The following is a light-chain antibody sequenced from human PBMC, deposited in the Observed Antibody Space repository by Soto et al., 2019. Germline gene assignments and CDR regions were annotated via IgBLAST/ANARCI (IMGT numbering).Light chain of an antibody. Sequence: EIVLTQSPGTLSLSPGERPTLSCRASQSVSSSSLAWYQEIPGQAPRXXIYGASSRATGIPDRFSGSGSGTDLTITISRLEPADCEVYDGQQYGSSPWTFGQGTKVDIK. J-gene: IGKJ1*01. CDR3: QQYGSSPWT. CDR1: QSVSSSS. CDR2: GAS. V-gene: IGKV3-20*01.